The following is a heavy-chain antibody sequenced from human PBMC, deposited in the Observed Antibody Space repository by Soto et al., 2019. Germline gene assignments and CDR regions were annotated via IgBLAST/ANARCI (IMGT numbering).Heavy chain of an antibody. CDR2: IDPSDSYT. CDR3: ARPHAYYYDSSGYYYQDAFDI. J-gene: IGHJ3*02. Sequence: GDSLKISGKGSGYSFTSDWISRVRQMPGKGLGWVGRIDPSDSYTNYSPSFQGHVTISADKSISTAYLQWSSLKASDTAMYYCARPHAYYYDSSGYYYQDAFDIWGQGTMVTVSS. D-gene: IGHD3-22*01. CDR1: GYSFTSDW. V-gene: IGHV5-10-1*01.